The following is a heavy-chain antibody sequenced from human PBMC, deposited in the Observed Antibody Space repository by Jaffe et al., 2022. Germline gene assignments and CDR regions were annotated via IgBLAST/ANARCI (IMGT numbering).Heavy chain of an antibody. CDR2: IYSGGST. D-gene: IGHD2-2*01. CDR1: GFTVSSNY. V-gene: IGHV3-53*04. J-gene: IGHJ6*03. Sequence: EVQLVESGGGLVQPGGSLRLSCAASGFTVSSNYMSWVRQAPGKGLEWVSVIYSGGSTYYADSVKGRFTISRHNSKNTLYLQMNSLRAEDTAVYYCASSYCSSTSCYYYYYMDVWGKGTTVTVSS. CDR3: ASSYCSSTSCYYYYYMDV.